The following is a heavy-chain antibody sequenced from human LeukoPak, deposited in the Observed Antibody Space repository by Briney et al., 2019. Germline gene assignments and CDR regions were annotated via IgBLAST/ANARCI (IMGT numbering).Heavy chain of an antibody. D-gene: IGHD3-3*01. V-gene: IGHV4-34*01. CDR3: ARAKITIFGVVIIPPYFDY. J-gene: IGHJ4*02. CDR2: INHSGST. CDR1: GYSISSGYY. Sequence: SETLSLTCAVSGYSISSGYYWSWIRQPPGKGLEWIGEINHSGSTNYNPSLKSRVTISVDTSKNQFSLKLSSVTAADTAVYYCARAKITIFGVVIIPPYFDYWGQGTLVTVSS.